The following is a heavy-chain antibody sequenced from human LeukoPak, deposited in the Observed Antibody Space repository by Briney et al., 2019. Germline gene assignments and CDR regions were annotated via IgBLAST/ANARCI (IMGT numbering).Heavy chain of an antibody. J-gene: IGHJ6*04. D-gene: IGHD6-19*01. Sequence: GGSLRLSCAASGFTFSSYGMHWVRQAPGKGLEWVAVISYDGSNKYYADSVKGRFTISKDNSKNTLYLQMNSLRAEDTAVHYCAKDSGVDSSGWPGYYGMDVWGKGTTVTVSS. V-gene: IGHV3-30*18. CDR1: GFTFSSYG. CDR3: AKDSGVDSSGWPGYYGMDV. CDR2: ISYDGSNK.